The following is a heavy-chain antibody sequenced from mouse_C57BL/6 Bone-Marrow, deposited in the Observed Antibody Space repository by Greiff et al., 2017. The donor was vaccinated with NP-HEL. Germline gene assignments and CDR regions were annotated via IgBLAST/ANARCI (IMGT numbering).Heavy chain of an antibody. CDR2: IWSGGST. CDR3: ARNMGIYYGYDDYAMDY. Sequence: VKLVESGPGLVQPSQSLSITCTVSGFSLTSYGVHWVRQSPGQGLEWLGVIWSGGSTDYNAAFISRLSISKDNSKSQVFFKMNSLQADDTAIYYCARNMGIYYGYDDYAMDYWGQGTSVTVSS. V-gene: IGHV2-2*01. D-gene: IGHD2-2*01. CDR1: GFSLTSYG. J-gene: IGHJ4*01.